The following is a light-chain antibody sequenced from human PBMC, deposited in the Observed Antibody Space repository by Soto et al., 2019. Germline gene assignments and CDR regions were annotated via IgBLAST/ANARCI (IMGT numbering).Light chain of an antibody. J-gene: IGKJ5*01. CDR2: GAS. CDR1: HSVSSN. CDR3: QQYNNWPPIT. V-gene: IGKV3-15*01. Sequence: EIVLTQTPATLSLSPWERATLXCSSSHSVSSNLAWYQQKPGQAPRLLIYGASTRATGIPARFSGSGSGTEFTLTISSLQSEDFAVYYCQQYNNWPPITFGQGTRLEIK.